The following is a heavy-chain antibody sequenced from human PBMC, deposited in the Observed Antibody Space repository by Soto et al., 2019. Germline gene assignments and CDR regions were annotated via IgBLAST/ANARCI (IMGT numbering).Heavy chain of an antibody. CDR3: ARGSLSYYYYYGMDV. Sequence: SSETLSLTCAVYGGSFSGYYWSWIRQPPGKGLEWIGEINHSGSTNYNPSLKSRVTISVDTSKNQFSLKLSSVTAADTAVYYCARGSLSYYYYYGMDVWGQGTTVTV. CDR1: GGSFSGYY. V-gene: IGHV4-34*01. D-gene: IGHD1-26*01. CDR2: INHSGST. J-gene: IGHJ6*02.